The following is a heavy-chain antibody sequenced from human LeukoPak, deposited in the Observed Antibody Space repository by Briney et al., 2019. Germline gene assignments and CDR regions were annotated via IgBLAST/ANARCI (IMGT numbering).Heavy chain of an antibody. Sequence: GGSLRLSCAASGFTFTSYSLHWVRQPPGRGLEWVSSISRSSSDMYYADSVMGRFTISRDNAKNSLYLQMNNLRAEDTAVYFCTRELPREVTLDYWGQGTLVTVSS. CDR1: GFTFTSYS. D-gene: IGHD2-21*02. CDR3: TRELPREVTLDY. J-gene: IGHJ4*01. V-gene: IGHV3-21*01. CDR2: ISRSSSDM.